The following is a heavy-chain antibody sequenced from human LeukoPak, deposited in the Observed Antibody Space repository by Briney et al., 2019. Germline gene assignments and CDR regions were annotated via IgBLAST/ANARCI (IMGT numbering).Heavy chain of an antibody. V-gene: IGHV4-39*07. CDR3: ARGGIVVVTARHDAFDI. D-gene: IGHD2-21*02. Sequence: SETLSLTCTVSGGSISSSPYYWGWIRQPPGKGLEWIGSSYYSGSTYYNPSLKSRVTISVDTSKNQFSLKLSSVTAADTAVYYCARGGIVVVTARHDAFDIWGQGTMVTVSS. J-gene: IGHJ3*02. CDR1: GGSISSSPYY. CDR2: SYYSGST.